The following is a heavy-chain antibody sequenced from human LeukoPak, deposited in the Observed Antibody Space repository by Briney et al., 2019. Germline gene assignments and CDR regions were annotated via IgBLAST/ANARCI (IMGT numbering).Heavy chain of an antibody. CDR2: IKQDGSEK. CDR1: GFTFSSYW. D-gene: IGHD6-13*01. J-gene: IGHJ6*02. V-gene: IGHV3-7*01. CDR3: ARDNGEYSSSWYLGMDV. Sequence: PGGSLRLSCAASGFTFSSYWMSWVRQAPGKGLEWVANIKQDGSEKYYVDSVKGRFTISRDNAKNSLYLQMNSLRAEDTAVYYCARDNGEYSSSWYLGMDVWGQGTTVTVSS.